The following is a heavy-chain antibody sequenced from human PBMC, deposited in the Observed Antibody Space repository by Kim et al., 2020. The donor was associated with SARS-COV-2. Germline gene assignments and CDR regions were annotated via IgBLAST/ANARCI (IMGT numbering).Heavy chain of an antibody. CDR2: SYAGSNK. J-gene: IGHJ5*02. V-gene: IGHV3-30*01. Sequence: SYAGSNKYYADSVKGRFTISRDNSKNTLYLQMNSRGAEDTAVYYCAREGDPWGQGTLVTVSS. CDR3: AREGDP.